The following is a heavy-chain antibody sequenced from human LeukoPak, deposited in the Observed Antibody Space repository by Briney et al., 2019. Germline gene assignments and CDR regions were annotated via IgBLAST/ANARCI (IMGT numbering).Heavy chain of an antibody. CDR1: GFTVSSNY. CDR2: IYSGGST. Sequence: PGGSLRLSCAASGFTVSSNYMSWVRQAPGKGLEWVSVIYSGGSTYYADSVKGRFTISRDNAKNSLYLQMNSLRAEDTAVYYCARYDFWSGYRPLDYWGQGTLVTVSS. CDR3: ARYDFWSGYRPLDY. J-gene: IGHJ4*02. V-gene: IGHV3-53*01. D-gene: IGHD3-3*01.